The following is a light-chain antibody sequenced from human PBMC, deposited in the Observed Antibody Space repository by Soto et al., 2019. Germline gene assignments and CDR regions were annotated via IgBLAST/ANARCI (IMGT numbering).Light chain of an antibody. Sequence: QTVVTQEPSLTVSPGGTVTLTCGSSTGAVTSGHYPYWFQQKPGQAPRTLINDTSNKHSWTPARFSGSLLGGKAALTLSGAQTEDEAEYYCSLVNSGGVVFGGGTKLTVL. CDR2: DTS. CDR3: SLVNSGGVV. CDR1: TGAVTSGHY. V-gene: IGLV7-46*01. J-gene: IGLJ2*01.